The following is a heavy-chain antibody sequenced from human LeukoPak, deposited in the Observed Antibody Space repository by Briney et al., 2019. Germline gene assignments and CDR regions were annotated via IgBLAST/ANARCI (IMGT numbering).Heavy chain of an antibody. CDR2: ISYSGST. J-gene: IGHJ4*02. CDR3: ARSAGYFDY. CDR1: GGSVSSYY. V-gene: IGHV4-59*02. Sequence: SETLSLTCSVFGGSVSSYYWSWIRQPPGKGLEWIGYISYSGSTNYNPSLMSRDTISLATSKNQFSLKLSSVTAADTAVYYCARSAGYFDYWGQGTLVTVSS.